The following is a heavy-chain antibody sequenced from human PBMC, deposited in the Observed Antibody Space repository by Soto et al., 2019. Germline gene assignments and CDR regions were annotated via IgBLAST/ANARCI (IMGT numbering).Heavy chain of an antibody. CDR1: GGSVSSGSYY. CDR2: IYYSGST. Sequence: PSETLSLTCTVSGGSVSSGSYYWSWIRQPPGKGLEWIGYIYYSGSTNYNPSLKSRVTISVDTSKNQFSLKLSSVTAADTAVYYCARETYYDILTGPPRFDPWGQGTLVTVSS. J-gene: IGHJ5*02. D-gene: IGHD3-9*01. V-gene: IGHV4-61*01. CDR3: ARETYYDILTGPPRFDP.